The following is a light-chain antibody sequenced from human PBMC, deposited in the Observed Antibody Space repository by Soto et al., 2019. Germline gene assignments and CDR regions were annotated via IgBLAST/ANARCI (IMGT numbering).Light chain of an antibody. V-gene: IGLV2-14*01. CDR2: GVT. J-gene: IGLJ2*01. Sequence: QSVLTQPASVSGSTGQSITISCTGSSSDVGGYNYVSWYQQYPGKAPKIIIYGVTNRPSGVSNRFSASKSGNTASLTISGLQADDEADYYCSSYTSGSTYVVFGGGTKLTVL. CDR3: SSYTSGSTYVV. CDR1: SSDVGGYNY.